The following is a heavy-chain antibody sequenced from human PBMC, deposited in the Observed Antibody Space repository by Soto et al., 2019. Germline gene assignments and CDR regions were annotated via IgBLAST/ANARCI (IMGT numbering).Heavy chain of an antibody. D-gene: IGHD3-3*01. CDR3: AETVNLVGGLIISPTFDD. CDR1: GFTVSSYA. Sequence: SCAASGFTVSSYAMSWVRQAPGKGLEWVSAISGSGGSTYYADSVKGRFTISRDNSKNTLYLQMNSLRAEDTAVYYCAETVNLVGGLIISPTFDDSGQGTRVTVSS. J-gene: IGHJ4*02. CDR2: ISGSGGST. V-gene: IGHV3-23*01.